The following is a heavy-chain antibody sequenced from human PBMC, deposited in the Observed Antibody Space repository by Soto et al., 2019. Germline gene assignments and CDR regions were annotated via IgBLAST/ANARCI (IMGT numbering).Heavy chain of an antibody. CDR3: TTTLELPLGTDV. CDR2: FDTKDGET. Sequence: AAVKVSCKDSGYTLTELSMHWVRQAPGKGLEWMGSFDTKDGETIYTQTFQGRLTLTGDTSTDRAHMELRRLRSEDTAVYYCTTTLELPLGTDVWGQGTTVTVSS. D-gene: IGHD1-7*01. CDR1: GYTLTELS. J-gene: IGHJ6*02. V-gene: IGHV1-24*01.